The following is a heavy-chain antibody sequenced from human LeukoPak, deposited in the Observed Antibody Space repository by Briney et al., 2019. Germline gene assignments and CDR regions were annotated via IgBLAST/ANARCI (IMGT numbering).Heavy chain of an antibody. Sequence: GGSLRLSCVASGFTFSSFEMSWVRQAPGKGLEWVSYISSSGSTIYYADSVKGRFTISRDNAKNSLYLQMNSLRAEDTAVYYCAELGITMIGGVWGKGTTVTISS. CDR3: AELGITMIGGV. CDR2: ISSSGSTI. D-gene: IGHD3-10*02. V-gene: IGHV3-48*03. J-gene: IGHJ6*04. CDR1: GFTFSSFE.